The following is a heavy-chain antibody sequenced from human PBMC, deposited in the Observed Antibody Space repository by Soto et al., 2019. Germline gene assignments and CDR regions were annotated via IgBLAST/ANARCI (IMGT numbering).Heavy chain of an antibody. CDR1: GFTFGDYA. V-gene: IGHV3-49*03. J-gene: IGHJ4*02. D-gene: IGHD3-3*01. CDR2: IRSKAYGGTT. CDR3: TRGLRFLEWFPLWPFDY. Sequence: GGSLRLSCTASGFTFGDYAMSWFRQAPGKGLEWVGFIRSKAYGGTTEYAASVKGRFTISRDDSKSIAYLQMNSLKTEDTAVYYCTRGLRFLEWFPLWPFDYWGQGTLVTVSS.